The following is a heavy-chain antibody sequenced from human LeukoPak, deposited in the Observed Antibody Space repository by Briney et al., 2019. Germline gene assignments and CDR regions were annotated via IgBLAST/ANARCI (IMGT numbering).Heavy chain of an antibody. CDR3: ARGLDFWSGYSDY. Sequence: SQTLSLTCTVSGGSISSGDYYWSWIRQPPGKGLEWIGYIYYSGSTYYNPSLKSRVTISVDTSKNQFSLKLSSVTAADTAMCYCARGLDFWSGYSDYWGQGTLVTVSS. D-gene: IGHD3-3*01. V-gene: IGHV4-30-4*08. CDR1: GGSISSGDYY. J-gene: IGHJ4*02. CDR2: IYYSGST.